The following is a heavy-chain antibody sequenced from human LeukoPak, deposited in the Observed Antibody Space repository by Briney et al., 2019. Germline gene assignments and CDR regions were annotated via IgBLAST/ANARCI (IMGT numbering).Heavy chain of an antibody. CDR3: ARTRYYYNSRSYGAPYYFDY. V-gene: IGHV4-39*07. CDR1: GGSISTSSYY. D-gene: IGHD3-10*01. J-gene: IGHJ4*02. CDR2: IFYSGST. Sequence: SETLSLTCTVSGGSISTSSYYWGWVRQPPGKGLEGIGNIFYSGSTYYSPSLKSRVTISLDTSRNQFSLKLNSVTAADTAVYYCARTRYYYNSRSYGAPYYFDYWGQGTLVTVSS.